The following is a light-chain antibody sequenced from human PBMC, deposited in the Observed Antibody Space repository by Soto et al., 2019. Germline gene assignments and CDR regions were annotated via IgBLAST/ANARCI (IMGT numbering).Light chain of an antibody. V-gene: IGKV3-20*01. CDR1: QNTSRS. CDR3: QQYSSSRT. CDR2: GGS. Sequence: EIVMTQSPVTLSVSPGERATLSCRASQNTSRSLAWYQQKPGQAPRLLIYGGSSRATGIPVRFSGSGSETDFTLTITRLEPEDFAMYYCQQYSSSRTFGQGTKVDI. J-gene: IGKJ1*01.